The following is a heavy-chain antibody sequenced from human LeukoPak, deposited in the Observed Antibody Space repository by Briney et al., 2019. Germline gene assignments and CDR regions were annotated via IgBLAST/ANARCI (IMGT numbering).Heavy chain of an antibody. CDR2: IYYSGCI. CDR3: ARAIHPPSSDP. CDR1: GGSISSFY. Sequence: SETLSLTCTVSGGSISSFYWSWIRQPLGKGLVWIGYIYYSGCINYNPSLKRRVTISVDTSKNQFSLKLSSVTAADTAVYYCARAIHPPSSDPWGQGTLVTVSS. V-gene: IGHV4-59*01. J-gene: IGHJ5*02.